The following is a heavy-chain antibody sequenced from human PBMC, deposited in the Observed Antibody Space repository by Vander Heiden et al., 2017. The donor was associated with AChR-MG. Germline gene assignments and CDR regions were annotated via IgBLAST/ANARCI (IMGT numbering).Heavy chain of an antibody. Sequence: QVQLVQSGAEVKKPGSSVKVSCKASGGTFSSYTISWVRQAHGQGLEWMGRIIPILGIANYAQKFQGRVTITADKSTSTAYMELSSLRSEDTAVYYCAREPGGSGSYYTVDYWGQGTLVTVSS. J-gene: IGHJ4*02. CDR3: AREPGGSGSYYTVDY. D-gene: IGHD3-10*01. CDR1: GGTFSSYT. CDR2: IIPILGIA. V-gene: IGHV1-69*08.